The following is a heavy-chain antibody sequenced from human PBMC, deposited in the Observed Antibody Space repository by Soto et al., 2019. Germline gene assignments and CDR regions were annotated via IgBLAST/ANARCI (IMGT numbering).Heavy chain of an antibody. CDR1: GASISSGGYY. Sequence: QVQLQESGPGLVKPSQTLSLTCTVSGASISSGGYYWGWIRQHPGKGLEWIGFIYYIGPSSYNPSLESRITLSVDTSKNHFSLNLTSVTAADTAVYYCARVLRDVLSDRYYWYFDLWGRGTLVTVSS. D-gene: IGHD3-16*02. CDR2: IYYIGPS. CDR3: ARVLRDVLSDRYYWYFDL. J-gene: IGHJ2*01. V-gene: IGHV4-31*03.